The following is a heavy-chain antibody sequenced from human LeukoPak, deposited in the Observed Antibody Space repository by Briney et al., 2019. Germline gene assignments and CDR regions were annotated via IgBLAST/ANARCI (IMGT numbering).Heavy chain of an antibody. CDR2: IYTSGST. D-gene: IGHD5-18*01. J-gene: IGHJ4*02. CDR1: GDSISSYY. V-gene: IGHV4-4*07. Sequence: PSETLSLTCTVSGDSISSYYWNWIRQPAGKGLEWIGRIYTSGSTNYNPSLKSRVTISLDASNNQFSLKLTSLTAADTAVYYCARHPGIQLWIDYWGQGTLVTVSS. CDR3: ARHPGIQLWIDY.